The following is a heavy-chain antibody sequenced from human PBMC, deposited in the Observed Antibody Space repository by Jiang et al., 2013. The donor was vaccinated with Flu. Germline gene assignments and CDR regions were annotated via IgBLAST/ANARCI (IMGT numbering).Heavy chain of an antibody. V-gene: IGHV3-15*01. CDR1: GFTFSRAW. Sequence: VQLVESGGDLVKPGGSLRLSCAASGFTFSRAWMTWVRQAPGKGLEWVGRIKSRSDYGTTDYAAPVKGRFIISRDDSKDMLYLQLNNLKPDDTGVYYCATVRESSGIYRVEYFFDKWGQGTPVTVSS. J-gene: IGHJ4*02. CDR2: IKSRSDYGTT. D-gene: IGHD2/OR15-2a*01. CDR3: ATVRESSGIYRVEYFFDK.